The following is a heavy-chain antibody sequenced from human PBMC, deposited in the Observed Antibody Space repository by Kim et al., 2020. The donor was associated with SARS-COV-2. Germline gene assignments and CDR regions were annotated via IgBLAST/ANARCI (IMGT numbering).Heavy chain of an antibody. CDR3: AKQSRDGYNFNY. D-gene: IGHD5-12*01. J-gene: IGHJ4*02. Sequence: YYADSVQGRFTISRDNSRNTLYLQMNSLRAEDTAVYYCAKQSRDGYNFNYWGQGTLVTVSS. V-gene: IGHV3-30*02.